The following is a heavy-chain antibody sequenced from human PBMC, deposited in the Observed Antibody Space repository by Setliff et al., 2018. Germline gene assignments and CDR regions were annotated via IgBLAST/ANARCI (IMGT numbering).Heavy chain of an antibody. D-gene: IGHD2-15*01. CDR1: GHIFSCYG. J-gene: IGHJ3*02. CDR3: AISSLSICSGGSCPNAFDI. Sequence: ASVKVSCKASGHIFSCYGISWVRQAPGQGLEWMGWISSYNDVTNYEQRFQGRVTMTTDTSASAAYMELRGLRPDDTAIYYCAISSLSICSGGSCPNAFDIWGQGTLVTVSS. V-gene: IGHV1-18*01. CDR2: ISSYNDVT.